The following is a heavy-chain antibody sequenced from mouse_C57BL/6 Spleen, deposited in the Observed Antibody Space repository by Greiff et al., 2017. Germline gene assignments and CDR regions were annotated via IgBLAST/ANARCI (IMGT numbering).Heavy chain of an antibody. CDR2: ISSGSSTI. CDR1: GFTFSDYG. Sequence: DVMLVESGGGLVKPGGSLKLSCAASGFTFSDYGMHWVRQAPEKGLEWVAYISSGSSTIYYADTVKGRFTISRDNAKNTLFLQVTSLRSEDTDMYYFARPVDYWYFDDWGQGTTLTVSS. CDR3: ARPVDYWYFDD. D-gene: IGHD1-1*01. V-gene: IGHV5-17*01. J-gene: IGHJ2*01.